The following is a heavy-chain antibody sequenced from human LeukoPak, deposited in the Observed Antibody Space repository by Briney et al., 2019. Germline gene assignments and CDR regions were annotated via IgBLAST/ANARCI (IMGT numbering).Heavy chain of an antibody. Sequence: PSETLSLTCTVSGYSISSGYHWGWIRQPPGKGLERIGSIYHSGSTYYNPSLESRVTISVVTSKNQFSLKLNSVTAADTAVYYCARWDYGDYFDYWGQGTLVTVSS. J-gene: IGHJ4*02. CDR3: ARWDYGDYFDY. CDR2: IYHSGST. D-gene: IGHD4-17*01. CDR1: GYSISSGYH. V-gene: IGHV4-38-2*02.